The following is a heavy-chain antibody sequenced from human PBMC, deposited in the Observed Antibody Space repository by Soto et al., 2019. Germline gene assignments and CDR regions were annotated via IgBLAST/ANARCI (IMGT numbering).Heavy chain of an antibody. V-gene: IGHV3-23*01. J-gene: IGHJ4*02. D-gene: IGHD6-13*01. Sequence: GGSLRLSCAAAGFTFSIYAMSWVRQAPGKGLEWVSAISGSGGSTYYAESVKGRFTISRDNSKNTLYLQMNSLRADDTAVYYCAKATRGGAATLIRDYWGQGTLVTVSS. CDR1: GFTFSIYA. CDR3: AKATRGGAATLIRDY. CDR2: ISGSGGST.